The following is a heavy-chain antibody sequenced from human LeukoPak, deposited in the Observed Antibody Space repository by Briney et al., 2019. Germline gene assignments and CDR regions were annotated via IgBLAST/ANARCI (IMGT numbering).Heavy chain of an antibody. V-gene: IGHV3-74*01. CDR3: VRGAYYAAY. Sequence: GGSLRLSCTASGFSFSGHWMHWARQLPGKGLVWVSRISPTGSTTSYADSVKGRFTISRGNVTNALYLQMNSLRVDDTGVYYCVRGAYYAAYWGQGTLVSVSS. J-gene: IGHJ4*02. D-gene: IGHD3-10*01. CDR2: ISPTGSTT. CDR1: GFSFSGHW.